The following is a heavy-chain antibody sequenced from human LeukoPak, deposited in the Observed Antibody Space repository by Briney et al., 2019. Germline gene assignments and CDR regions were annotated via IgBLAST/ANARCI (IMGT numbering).Heavy chain of an antibody. CDR1: GFTFSSYS. D-gene: IGHD3-22*01. J-gene: IGHJ4*02. CDR2: ISSSSSYI. V-gene: IGHV3-21*01. CDR3: ARDRDISGYSYIFDY. Sequence: AGGSLRLSCAASGFTFSSYSMNWVRQAPGKGLEWVSSISSSSSYIYYADSVKGRFTISRDNAKNSLYLQMNSLRAEDTAVYYCARDRDISGYSYIFDYWGQGTLVTVSS.